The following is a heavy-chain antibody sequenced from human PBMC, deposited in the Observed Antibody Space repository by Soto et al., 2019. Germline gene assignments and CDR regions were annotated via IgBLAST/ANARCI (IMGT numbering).Heavy chain of an antibody. D-gene: IGHD2-21*02. V-gene: IGHV4-59*01. Sequence: SGTLSLTCTVSGGSISGYYWSWIRQPPGKGLEWIGYMYNSGSTVYNPSFKSRVTISVDTSKSLFSLRLNSVIAADTAVYYCSRDLWGYCGTDCYPLDVWGQGTTVTVS. CDR2: MYNSGST. CDR3: SRDLWGYCGTDCYPLDV. CDR1: GGSISGYY. J-gene: IGHJ6*02.